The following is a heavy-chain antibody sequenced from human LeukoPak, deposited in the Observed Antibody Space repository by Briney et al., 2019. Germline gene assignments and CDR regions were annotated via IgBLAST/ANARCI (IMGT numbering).Heavy chain of an antibody. CDR3: ARAPPYGGYYYYYYMDV. CDR1: GLTFSTYA. J-gene: IGHJ6*03. CDR2: LSGSGSTT. D-gene: IGHD4/OR15-4a*01. V-gene: IGHV3-23*01. Sequence: GGSLRLSCAASGLTFSTYAMTWVRQAPGKGLEWVSGLSGSGSTTYYADSVKGRFTISRDNSKNTLYLQMNSLRTGDTAIYYCARAPPYGGYYYYYYMDVWGKGTTVTVSS.